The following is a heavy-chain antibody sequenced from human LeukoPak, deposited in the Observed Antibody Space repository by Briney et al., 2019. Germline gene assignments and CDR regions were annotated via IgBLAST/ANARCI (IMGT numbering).Heavy chain of an antibody. V-gene: IGHV3-7*04. J-gene: IGHJ4*02. CDR2: IKQDGSEK. CDR1: GFTFSSYW. CDR3: TRERSGYRYGHFDY. D-gene: IGHD5-18*01. Sequence: GGSLRLSCAASGFTFSSYWMSWVRQAPGKGLEWVANIKQDGSEKYYVDSVKGRFTISRDNAKNSLYLQMNSLSAEDTAVYYCTRERSGYRYGHFDYGGQGTLVTVSS.